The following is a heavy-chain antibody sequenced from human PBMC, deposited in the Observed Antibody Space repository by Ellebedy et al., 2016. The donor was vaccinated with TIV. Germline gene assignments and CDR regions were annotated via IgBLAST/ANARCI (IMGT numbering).Heavy chain of an antibody. D-gene: IGHD1-26*01. V-gene: IGHV3-7*03. J-gene: IGHJ3*01. CDR1: GFSFSNYW. CDR2: INQDGSGE. Sequence: GESLKISCAASGFSFSNYWMTWVRQAPGKGLEWVANINQDGSGEQYVDSVKGRFTISRDNAKNSLYLQMSSLRAEDTAVYYCARDPAGRTWGAFDLWGQGTMATVSS. CDR3: ARDPAGRTWGAFDL.